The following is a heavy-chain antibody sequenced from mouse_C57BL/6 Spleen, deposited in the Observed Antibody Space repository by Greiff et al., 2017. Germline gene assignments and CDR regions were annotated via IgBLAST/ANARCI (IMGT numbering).Heavy chain of an antibody. J-gene: IGHJ4*01. CDR2: IWSGGST. CDR3: ARKWDALGYAMDY. Sequence: VKLMESGPGLVQPSQSLSITCTVSGFSLTSYGVHWVRQSPGKGLEWLGVIWSGGSTDYNAAFISRLSISKDNSKSQVFFKMNSLQADDTAIYYCARKWDALGYAMDYWGQGTSVTVSS. CDR1: GFSLTSYG. D-gene: IGHD4-1*01. V-gene: IGHV2-2*01.